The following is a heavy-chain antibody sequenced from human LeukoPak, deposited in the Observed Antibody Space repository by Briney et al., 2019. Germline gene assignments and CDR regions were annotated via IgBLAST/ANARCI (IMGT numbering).Heavy chain of an antibody. Sequence: PGGSLRLSCAVSGSTSSRNFMSWVRQTPEKGLEWVANIDQDGSEKIYVDSVKGRFTISRDNAKNSLFLQMNSLRAEDTAIYYCASGAGWESGYWGQGTLVTVSS. CDR2: IDQDGSEK. V-gene: IGHV3-7*01. CDR1: GSTSSRNF. J-gene: IGHJ4*02. D-gene: IGHD1-26*01. CDR3: ASGAGWESGY.